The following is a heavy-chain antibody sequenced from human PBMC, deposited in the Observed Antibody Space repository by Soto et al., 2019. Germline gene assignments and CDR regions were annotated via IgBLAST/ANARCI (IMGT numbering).Heavy chain of an antibody. D-gene: IGHD3-22*01. CDR1: GFTFSRYW. J-gene: IGHJ4*02. Sequence: GGSLRLSCAAAGFTFSRYWMSWVRQAPGKGLEWVAHISYDGSNEHYVDSVKGRFTISRDNSEDTLYLQMNSLIVEDTAVYFCAKDTFYHDSSGYYIFEFWGQGALVTVSS. CDR3: AKDTFYHDSSGYYIFEF. V-gene: IGHV3-30*18. CDR2: ISYDGSNE.